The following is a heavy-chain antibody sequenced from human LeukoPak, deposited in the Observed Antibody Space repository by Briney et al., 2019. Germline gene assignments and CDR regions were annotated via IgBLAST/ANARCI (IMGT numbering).Heavy chain of an antibody. D-gene: IGHD1-26*01. Sequence: SETLSLTCTVSGGSISSSSYYWGWVRQPPGRGVEWVGSIYYSGSTYYNPSLKSRVTISVETYKNQFSLKLSSVTAADTAVYYCARQGWELYYFDYWGQGTLVTVSS. CDR3: ARQGWELYYFDY. V-gene: IGHV4-39*01. CDR1: GGSISSSSYY. J-gene: IGHJ4*02. CDR2: IYYSGST.